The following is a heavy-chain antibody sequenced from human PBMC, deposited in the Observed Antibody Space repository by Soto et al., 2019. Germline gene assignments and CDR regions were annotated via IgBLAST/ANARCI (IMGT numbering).Heavy chain of an antibody. Sequence: SETLSLTCTVSGGSVSSGSYYWSWIRQPPGKGLEWIGYIYYSGSTNYNPSLKSRVTISVDTSKNQFSLKLSSVTAADTAVYYCASTDIVVVPAALFFDYWGQGTLVTSPQ. CDR3: ASTDIVVVPAALFFDY. CDR1: GGSVSSGSYY. V-gene: IGHV4-61*01. J-gene: IGHJ4*02. D-gene: IGHD2-2*01. CDR2: IYYSGST.